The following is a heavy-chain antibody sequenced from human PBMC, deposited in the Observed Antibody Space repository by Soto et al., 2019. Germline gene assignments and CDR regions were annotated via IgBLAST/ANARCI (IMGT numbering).Heavy chain of an antibody. CDR3: SSGNRGSRFVDN. CDR2: ISSSSSYI. V-gene: IGHV3-21*01. CDR1: GFTFSSYS. D-gene: IGHD3-3*01. J-gene: IGHJ4*02. Sequence: PGGSLRLSCAASGFTFSSYSMNWVRQAPGKGLEWVSSISSSSSYIYYADSVKGRFTISRDNAKNSLYLQMNSLRAEDTAVYYWSSGNRGSRFVDNWGQGTLVTVSS.